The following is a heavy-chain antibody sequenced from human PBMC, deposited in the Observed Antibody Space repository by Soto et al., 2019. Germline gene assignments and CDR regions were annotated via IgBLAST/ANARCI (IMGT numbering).Heavy chain of an antibody. CDR2: ISSSSSNI. CDR3: AKPIAVAARDAFAI. D-gene: IGHD6-19*01. J-gene: IGHJ3*02. V-gene: IGHV3-21*01. Sequence: EVQLVESGGGLVKPGGSLRLSCAASGFTFSSYSMNWVRQAPGKGLEWVSSISSSSSNIYYADSVKGRFTISRDNAKNALYVQMNSQRAEDTGVYYCAKPIAVAARDAFAILGQGTMVTV. CDR1: GFTFSSYS.